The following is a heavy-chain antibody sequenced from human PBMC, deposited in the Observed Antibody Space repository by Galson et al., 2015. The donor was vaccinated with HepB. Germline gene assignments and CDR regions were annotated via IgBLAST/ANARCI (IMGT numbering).Heavy chain of an antibody. J-gene: IGHJ6*02. V-gene: IGHV3-23*01. Sequence: SLRLSCAASGFTFSSYAMSWVRQAPGNGLEWVSAISGSGGSTYYADSVKGRFTISRDNSKNTLYLQMNSLRAEDTAVYYCASSRDFWSGYYAGRDYYYYYGMDVWGQGTTVTVSS. D-gene: IGHD3-3*01. CDR1: GFTFSSYA. CDR2: ISGSGGST. CDR3: ASSRDFWSGYYAGRDYYYYYGMDV.